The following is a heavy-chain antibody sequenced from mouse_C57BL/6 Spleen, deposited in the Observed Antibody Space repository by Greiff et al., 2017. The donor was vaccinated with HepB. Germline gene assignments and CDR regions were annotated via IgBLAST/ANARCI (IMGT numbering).Heavy chain of an antibody. D-gene: IGHD2-4*01. J-gene: IGHJ3*01. CDR1: GYTFTSYW. CDR2: IYPGSGST. V-gene: IGHV1-55*01. CDR3: ARRDYDGGFAY. Sequence: QVQLKQPGTELVKPGASVKLSCKASGYTFTSYWITWVKQRPGQGLEWIGDIYPGSGSTNYNEKFKSKATLTVDTSSSTAYMQLSSLTSEDSAVYYCARRDYDGGFAYWGQGTLVTVSA.